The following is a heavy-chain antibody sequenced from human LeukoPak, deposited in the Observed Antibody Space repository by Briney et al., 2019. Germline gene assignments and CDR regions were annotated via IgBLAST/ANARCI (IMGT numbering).Heavy chain of an antibody. CDR2: INPSGGST. V-gene: IGHV1-46*02. CDR3: ARQGTYSSAIGMGY. CDR1: GYTFNNHY. J-gene: IGHJ4*02. D-gene: IGHD6-19*01. Sequence: ASGNVSCTASGYTFNNHYMYWVRQAPGQGLEWMGVINPSGGSTSYAQKFQGRVTMTRDTSTRTVYMEVNSLRSEDTAVYYCARQGTYSSAIGMGYWGQGTLVTVSS.